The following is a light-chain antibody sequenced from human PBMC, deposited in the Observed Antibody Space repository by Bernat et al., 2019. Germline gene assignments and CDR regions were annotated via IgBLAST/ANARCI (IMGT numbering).Light chain of an antibody. CDR3: SSYAGSDNLV. J-gene: IGLJ3*02. CDR1: SSDVGGSKY. Sequence: QSALTQPPSASGSPGQPVTISCTGTSSDVGGSKYVSWYQQHPGKVPRLIIYDVTKRPSGVPDRFSGSKSGNTASLSVSGLQAEDEADYYCSSYAGSDNLVFGGGTKLTVL. CDR2: DVT. V-gene: IGLV2-8*01.